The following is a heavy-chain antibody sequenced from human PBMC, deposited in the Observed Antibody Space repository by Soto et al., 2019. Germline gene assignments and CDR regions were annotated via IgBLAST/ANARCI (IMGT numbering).Heavy chain of an antibody. V-gene: IGHV3-30*18. CDR1: GFTFSSYG. D-gene: IGHD1-26*01. Sequence: QVQLVESGGGAVQPGRSLRLSCAASGFTFSSYGMHWVRQAPGKGLEWVAVISYDGSNTYYADSVKGRFTISRDNSKNTLYLQMNSLRAEDTAVYYCAKDRFEWEHRGDFDYWGQGTLVTVSS. CDR3: AKDRFEWEHRGDFDY. CDR2: ISYDGSNT. J-gene: IGHJ4*02.